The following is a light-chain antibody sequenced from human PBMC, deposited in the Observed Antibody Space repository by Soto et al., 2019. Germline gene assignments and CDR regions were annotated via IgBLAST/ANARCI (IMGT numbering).Light chain of an antibody. CDR3: QQYLSYPLT. CDR1: QSISSW. Sequence: DIQMTQSPSTLSASVGDRVTITCRARQSISSWMAWYQQKPGKAPEVLVHKASNLESGVPSRFSGRGSGTESTLPISSLQPDDFATYYCQQYLSYPLTFGGGTKVEIK. V-gene: IGKV1-5*03. J-gene: IGKJ4*01. CDR2: KAS.